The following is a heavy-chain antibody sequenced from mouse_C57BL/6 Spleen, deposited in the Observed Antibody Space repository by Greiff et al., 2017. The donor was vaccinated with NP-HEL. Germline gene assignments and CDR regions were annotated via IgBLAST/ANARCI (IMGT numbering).Heavy chain of an antibody. CDR1: GFNIKDYY. CDR2: IAPEDGET. J-gene: IGHJ2*01. V-gene: IGHV14-2*01. CDR3: ARGAYYYGSSYVYLDY. D-gene: IGHD1-1*01. Sequence: EVQLMESGAELVKPGDSVKLSCTASGFNIKDYYMHWVKQRTEQGLVWIGRIAPEDGETKYAPKFQGKATITADTSSNTAYLQLSSLTSEDTAVYYCARGAYYYGSSYVYLDYWGQGTTLTVSS.